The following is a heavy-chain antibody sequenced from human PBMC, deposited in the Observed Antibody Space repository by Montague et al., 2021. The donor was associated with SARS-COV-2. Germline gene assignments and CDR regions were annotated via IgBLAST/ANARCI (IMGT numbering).Heavy chain of an antibody. CDR2: NNK. V-gene: IGHV3-30-3*01. D-gene: IGHD3-10*01. Sequence: NNKYYADSVKGRFTISRDNSKNTLYLQMNSVRAEDTAVYYCAIASQPNYYGSGSWRYYFYGNDGGDQGTTVTISS. CDR3: AIASQPNYYGSGSWRYYFYGNDG. J-gene: IGHJ6*02.